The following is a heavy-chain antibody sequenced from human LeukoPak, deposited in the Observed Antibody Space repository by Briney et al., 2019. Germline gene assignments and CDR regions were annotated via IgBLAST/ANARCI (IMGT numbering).Heavy chain of an antibody. D-gene: IGHD1-1*01. CDR2: LRGNGDT. J-gene: IGHJ4*02. V-gene: IGHV3-23*01. CDR3: AKASWASNADAVL. Sequence: GGSLRLSRAASGFTFSSYAMSWVREAPARGLEWVSSLRGNGDTFYADSVKGRFTLSRDESRNTVYLHLNNLRVEDTAVYYCAKASWASNADAVLWGQGTVVTVSS. CDR1: GFTFSSYA.